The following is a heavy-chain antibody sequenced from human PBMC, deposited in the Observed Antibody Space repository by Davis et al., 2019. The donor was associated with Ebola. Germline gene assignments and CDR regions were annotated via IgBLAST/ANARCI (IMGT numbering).Heavy chain of an antibody. CDR1: GFTFSSYE. J-gene: IGHJ4*02. V-gene: IGHV3-48*03. D-gene: IGHD3-9*01. Sequence: PGGSLRLSCAASGFTFSSYEMNWVRQAPGKGLEWVSYISSSGSTIYYADSVKGRFTISRDNSKNTLYLQMNSLRAEDTAVYYCARGGLMYFDWLPYDIDYWGQGTLVTVSS. CDR2: ISSSGSTI. CDR3: ARGGLMYFDWLPYDIDY.